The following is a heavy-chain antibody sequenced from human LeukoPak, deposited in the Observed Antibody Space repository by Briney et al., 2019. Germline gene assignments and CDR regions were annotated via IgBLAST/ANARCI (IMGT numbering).Heavy chain of an antibody. D-gene: IGHD3-9*01. CDR3: ARDAGRYFDWLGY. CDR2: IWYDGSNK. Sequence: GGSLRLSCAASGFTFSSYGMHWVRQAPGKGLEWVAVIWYDGSNKNYADSVKGRFTISRENSKKTLYLQMNTLRAEDTAVYYCARDAGRYFDWLGYWGQGTLVTVSS. J-gene: IGHJ4*02. V-gene: IGHV3-33*01. CDR1: GFTFSSYG.